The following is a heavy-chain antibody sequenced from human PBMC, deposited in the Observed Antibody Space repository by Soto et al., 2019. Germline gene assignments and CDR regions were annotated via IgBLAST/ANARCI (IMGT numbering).Heavy chain of an antibody. D-gene: IGHD2-2*01. V-gene: IGHV3-23*01. CDR2: ISGSGGST. Sequence: PGGSLRLSCAASGFTFSSYAMSWVRQAPGKGLEWVSAISGSGGSTYYADSVKGRFTISRDNSKNTLYLQMNSLRAEDTAVYYCAKVGYCSSTSCSQRLGNYWGQGSLVTVSS. CDR1: GFTFSSYA. CDR3: AKVGYCSSTSCSQRLGNY. J-gene: IGHJ4*02.